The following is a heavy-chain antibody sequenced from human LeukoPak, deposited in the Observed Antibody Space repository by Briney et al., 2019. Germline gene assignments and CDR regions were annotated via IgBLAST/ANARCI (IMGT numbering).Heavy chain of an antibody. CDR1: GGTFSSYA. CDR3: AGPHCSSTSCLPYTANHNHYYGMDV. J-gene: IGHJ6*02. D-gene: IGHD2-2*01. Sequence: SVKVSCKASGGTFSSYAISWVRQAPGQGLEWMGGIIPIFGTANYAQKFQGRVTITADESTSTAYMELSSLRSEDTAVYYCAGPHCSSTSCLPYTANHNHYYGMDVWGQGTTVTVSS. V-gene: IGHV1-69*13. CDR2: IIPIFGTA.